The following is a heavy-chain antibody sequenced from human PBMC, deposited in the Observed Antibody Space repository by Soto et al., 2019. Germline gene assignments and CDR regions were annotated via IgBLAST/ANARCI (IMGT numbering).Heavy chain of an antibody. CDR3: AGENDPYGCDR. Sequence: QVQLVQSETTQEKPGASVKVSCEAFGYSFDSYAYSWVRQAPGQGLEWMGRIGSGETKYAQKLPGRVTSTTDTSTNTAYTELRRLTSDETALYSCAGENDPYGCDRWGQGTVVTVSS. CDR1: GYSFDSYA. J-gene: IGHJ3*01. CDR2: IGSGET. V-gene: IGHV1-18*01.